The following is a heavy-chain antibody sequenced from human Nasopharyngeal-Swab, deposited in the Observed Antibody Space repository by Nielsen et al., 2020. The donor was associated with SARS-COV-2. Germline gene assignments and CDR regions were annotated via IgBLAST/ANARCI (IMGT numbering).Heavy chain of an antibody. V-gene: IGHV1-18*01. Sequence: ASVKVSCKASGYTFTSYGISWVRQAPGQGLEWMGWISAYNGNKNYAQKLQGRVTMTTDTSTSTAYMELRSLRSDDTAVYYCARDKAYSGSYYNWFDPWGQGTLVTVSS. J-gene: IGHJ5*02. CDR3: ARDKAYSGSYYNWFDP. D-gene: IGHD1-26*01. CDR2: ISAYNGNK. CDR1: GYTFTSYG.